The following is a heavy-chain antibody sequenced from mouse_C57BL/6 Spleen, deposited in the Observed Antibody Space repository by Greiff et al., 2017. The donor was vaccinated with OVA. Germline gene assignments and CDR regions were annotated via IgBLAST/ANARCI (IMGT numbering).Heavy chain of an antibody. CDR1: GYTFTSYW. V-gene: IGHV1-50*01. CDR3: ARGITTVARYLDV. Sequence: QVQLQQPGAELVKPGASVKLSCKASGYTFTSYWMQWVKQRPGQGLEWIGAIDPADSYTNYNHKFKGKATLTVDTSSSTAYMQLSSLTSEASAVLYCARGITTVARYLDVWGTGTTATVSS. J-gene: IGHJ1*03. CDR2: IDPADSYT. D-gene: IGHD1-1*01.